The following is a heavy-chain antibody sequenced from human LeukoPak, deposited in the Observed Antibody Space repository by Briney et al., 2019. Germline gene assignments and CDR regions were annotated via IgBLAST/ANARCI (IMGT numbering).Heavy chain of an antibody. CDR2: IDTYGGT. V-gene: IGHV4-61*02. Sequence: SETLSLTCTVSGSSISSGTYYWTWIRQSAGKGLEWIGRIDTYGGTSYHPSLRSRVTISVDTSKNELSLKLSSVTAADTAVYYCARDRGGWYRGYFDYWGQGTLVTVSS. CDR3: ARDRGGWYRGYFDY. CDR1: GSSISSGTYY. J-gene: IGHJ4*02. D-gene: IGHD6-19*01.